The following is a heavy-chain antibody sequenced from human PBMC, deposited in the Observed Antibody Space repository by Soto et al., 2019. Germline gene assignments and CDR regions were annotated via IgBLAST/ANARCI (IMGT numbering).Heavy chain of an antibody. J-gene: IGHJ6*02. D-gene: IGHD7-27*01. Sequence: QVQLVQSGAEVKKPGSSVKVSCKASGGTFSRYGISWVRQAPGQGLEWMGGIIPIFGTANYAQKFQGRVTIIADESTSTAYMELSSLRSEDPAVYSCATSGPHYCSGMDVWGQGTRVTVSS. V-gene: IGHV1-69*12. CDR2: IIPIFGTA. CDR1: GGTFSRYG. CDR3: ATSGPHYCSGMDV.